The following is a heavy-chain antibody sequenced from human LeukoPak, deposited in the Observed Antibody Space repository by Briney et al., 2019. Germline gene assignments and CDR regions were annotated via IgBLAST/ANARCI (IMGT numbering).Heavy chain of an antibody. CDR3: TRGLYGSQDY. CDR1: GFNFSSYG. V-gene: IGHV3-21*01. CDR2: ISGSGRDT. D-gene: IGHD3-10*01. Sequence: GGSLRLSCAASGFNFSSYGMTWVRQAPGKGLEWVSIISGSGRDTYYADSVKGRFTVSRDNAKNTLYLQMTSLRIEDTAVYFCTRGLYGSQDYWGQGTLVTVSS. J-gene: IGHJ4*02.